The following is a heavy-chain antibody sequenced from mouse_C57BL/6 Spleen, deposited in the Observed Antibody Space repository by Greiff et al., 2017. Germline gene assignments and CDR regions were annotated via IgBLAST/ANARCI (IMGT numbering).Heavy chain of an antibody. D-gene: IGHD1-1*01. V-gene: IGHV5-9*01. CDR3: ARQIGPHYYGSSYGYFDV. Sequence: EVMLVESGGGLVKPGGSLKLSCAASGFTFSSYTMSWVRQTPEKRLEWVATISGGGGNTYYPDSVKGRFTISRDNAKNTLYLQMSSLRSEDTALYYCARQIGPHYYGSSYGYFDVWGTGTTVTVSS. CDR1: GFTFSSYT. J-gene: IGHJ1*03. CDR2: ISGGGGNT.